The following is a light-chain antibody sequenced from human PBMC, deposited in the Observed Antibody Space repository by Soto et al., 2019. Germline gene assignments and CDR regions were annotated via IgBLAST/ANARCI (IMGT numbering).Light chain of an antibody. V-gene: IGLV2-23*01. J-gene: IGLJ7*01. CDR2: EGS. Sequence: QSALTQPASVSGSPGQSITISCTGTSSDVGSYNLVSWYQQHPGKAPKLMIYEGSKRPSGVSNRFSGSKSGNTASLTISGLQAEDEADYYCCSYAGSSTHYVFGIGTQLTVL. CDR1: SSDVGSYNL. CDR3: CSYAGSSTHYV.